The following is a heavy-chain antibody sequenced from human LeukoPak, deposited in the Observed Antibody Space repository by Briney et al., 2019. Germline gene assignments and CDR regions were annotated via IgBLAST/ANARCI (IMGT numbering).Heavy chain of an antibody. CDR1: GFSFSSYW. J-gene: IGHJ3*02. CDR2: INSDGGLT. CDR3: VRVAPYGDFLGDAFDI. V-gene: IGHV3-74*01. D-gene: IGHD4-17*01. Sequence: PGGSLKLSCAASGFSFSSYWMHWVRQAPGQGPVWVWRINSDGGLTSNGDSVKGRVTISRDNAQNTPYLQMNSLRPEDTAVYFCVRVAPYGDFLGDAFDIWGQGTMVTVSS.